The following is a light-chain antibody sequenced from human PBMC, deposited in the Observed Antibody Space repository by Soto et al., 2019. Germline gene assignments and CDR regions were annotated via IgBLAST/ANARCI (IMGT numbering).Light chain of an antibody. CDR3: QQSYSSPPIT. J-gene: IGKJ5*01. Sequence: DIQMTQSPSSLSASVGDRVTITCRASQSISSYLNWYQQKPGNAPKILIYAASSLKIGVPSRFSGSGSGTDFSLTISRLQPEDCATYYCQQSYSSPPITFGQGTRLEIK. CDR2: AAS. V-gene: IGKV1-39*01. CDR1: QSISSY.